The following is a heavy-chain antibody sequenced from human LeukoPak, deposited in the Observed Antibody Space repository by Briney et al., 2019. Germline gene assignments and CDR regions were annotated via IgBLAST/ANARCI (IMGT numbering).Heavy chain of an antibody. Sequence: GGSLRLSCAASGFTFDDYAMHWVRQAPGKGLGWVSGISWNSGSIGYADSVKGRFTISRDNAKNSLYLQMNSLRAEDTALYYCAKEQNSSSSFDYWGRGTLVTVSS. V-gene: IGHV3-9*01. CDR3: AKEQNSSSSFDY. CDR2: ISWNSGSI. CDR1: GFTFDDYA. J-gene: IGHJ4*02. D-gene: IGHD6-13*01.